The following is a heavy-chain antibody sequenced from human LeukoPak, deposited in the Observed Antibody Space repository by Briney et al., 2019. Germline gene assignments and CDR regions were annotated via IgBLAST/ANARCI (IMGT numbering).Heavy chain of an antibody. J-gene: IGHJ6*03. D-gene: IGHD6-13*01. Sequence: PGGSLTLSCAASGCTFSNAWRSWVRQAPGKGLEWVGRIKTTTAGGTTAYAAPVKGRFTISRADSKNTLYLQMNSLKTEDTAVYYCTTDRRVSTYYYYYMDVWGKGTTVTVSS. CDR1: GCTFSNAW. CDR3: TTDRRVSTYYYYYMDV. CDR2: IKTTTAGGTT. V-gene: IGHV3-15*01.